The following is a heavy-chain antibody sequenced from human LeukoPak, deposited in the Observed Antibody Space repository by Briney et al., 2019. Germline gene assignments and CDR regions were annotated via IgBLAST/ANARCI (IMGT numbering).Heavy chain of an antibody. CDR1: GFTFSSYA. J-gene: IGHJ4*02. CDR2: ISGSGGST. V-gene: IGHV3-23*01. Sequence: PGGSLRLSCAASGFTFSSYAMSWVRQAPGKGLEWVSAISGSGGSTYSADSVKGRFTISRDNSKNTLYLQMNSLRAEDTAVYYCAKDWYYYGSGSYLGPVFDYWGQGTLVTVSS. CDR3: AKDWYYYGSGSYLGPVFDY. D-gene: IGHD3-10*01.